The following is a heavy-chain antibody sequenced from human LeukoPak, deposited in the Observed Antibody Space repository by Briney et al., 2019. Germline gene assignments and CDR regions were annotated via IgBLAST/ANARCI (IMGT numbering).Heavy chain of an antibody. D-gene: IGHD1-26*01. J-gene: IGHJ5*02. CDR1: GGSISTYY. V-gene: IGHV4-4*07. CDR2: VRTSGST. CDR3: ARGLVGTTGEQNWLDP. Sequence: PSETLTLTCTVSGGSISTYYWSWIRQPAGKGLEWIGRVRTSGSTNYNPSLKSRVTISVDNSKNQFSLKLSSVTAADTAIYYCARGLVGTTGEQNWLDPWGQGTLVTVSS.